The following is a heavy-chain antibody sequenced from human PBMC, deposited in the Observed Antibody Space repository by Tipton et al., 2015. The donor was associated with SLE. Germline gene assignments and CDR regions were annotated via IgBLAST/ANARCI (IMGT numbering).Heavy chain of an antibody. Sequence: TLSLTCAVYGGSFSGYYWSWIRQPPGKGLEWIGYVYYSGSTNYNPSLKSRVTMSIDTSKNQFSLKLRSVTAADTAVYYCARHRMMDSSSWAYYFDYWGQGTLVTVSS. V-gene: IGHV4-59*08. J-gene: IGHJ4*02. CDR2: VYYSGST. D-gene: IGHD6-13*01. CDR3: ARHRMMDSSSWAYYFDY. CDR1: GGSFSGYY.